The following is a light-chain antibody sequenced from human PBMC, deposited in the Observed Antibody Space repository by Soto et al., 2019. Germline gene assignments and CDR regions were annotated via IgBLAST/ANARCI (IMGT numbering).Light chain of an antibody. CDR2: DSS. Sequence: DIQMTQSPSTLSASVGESVTVTCRASQSISTWLAWYQQKPGRAPKLLIYDSSSLESGVPSRFSGSGSGTDFTLTISGLQPDDFATYYCQQYHTFSIAFGQGTRLEIK. V-gene: IGKV1-5*01. J-gene: IGKJ5*01. CDR3: QQYHTFSIA. CDR1: QSISTW.